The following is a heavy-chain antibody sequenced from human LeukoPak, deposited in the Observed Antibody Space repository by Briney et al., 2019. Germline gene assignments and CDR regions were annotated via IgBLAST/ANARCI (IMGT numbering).Heavy chain of an antibody. CDR2: ISSSGSTI. V-gene: IGHV3-11*01. CDR3: ARDRPVAGTDY. CDR1: GFTFSDYY. Sequence: GGSLRLSCAASGFTFSDYYMGWLRQAPGKGLEWVSYISSSGSTIYYADSVKGRFTISRDNAKKSLYLQMNSLRAEDTAVYYCARDRPVAGTDYWGQGTLVTVSS. J-gene: IGHJ4*02. D-gene: IGHD6-19*01.